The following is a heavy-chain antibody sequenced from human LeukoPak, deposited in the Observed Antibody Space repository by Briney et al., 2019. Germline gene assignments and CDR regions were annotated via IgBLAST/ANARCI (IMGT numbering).Heavy chain of an antibody. CDR2: IKKDGSDK. J-gene: IGHJ4*02. CDR1: GFTFSSYW. Sequence: GGSLRLSCAASGFTFSSYWMSWVRQAPGKGLEWVANIKKDGSDKYYVDSVKGRFTISRDNAKNSLYLQMSSLRAEDTALYYCARDQITMIVVGPPDYWGQGTLVTVSS. V-gene: IGHV3-7*03. D-gene: IGHD3-22*01. CDR3: ARDQITMIVVGPPDY.